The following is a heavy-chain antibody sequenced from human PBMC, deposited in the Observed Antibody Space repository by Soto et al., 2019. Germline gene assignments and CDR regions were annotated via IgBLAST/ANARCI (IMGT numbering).Heavy chain of an antibody. J-gene: IGHJ6*02. CDR2: IKQDGSEK. Sequence: EVQLVESGGDLAQPGGSLRLSCVGIEFTFSGYWMNWVRQPPGKGLEWVASIKQDGSEKYYVDSVKGRFTISRDNAKKSVSLQMNGLRVEDTALYYCARSRAMDVWGQGTPVTVSS. D-gene: IGHD3-10*01. V-gene: IGHV3-7*03. CDR3: ARSRAMDV. CDR1: EFTFSGYW.